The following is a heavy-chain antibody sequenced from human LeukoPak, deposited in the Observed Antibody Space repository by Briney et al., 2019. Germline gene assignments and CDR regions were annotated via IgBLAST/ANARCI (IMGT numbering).Heavy chain of an antibody. V-gene: IGHV1-8*01. Sequence: ASVKVSCKASGYTFTSYDINWVRQATGQGLEWMGWMNPNSGNTGYAQKFQGRVTMTRNTSISTAYMELSSLRSEDTAVYYCGRGPERYSSSWEETDYWGQGTLVTVSS. D-gene: IGHD6-13*01. CDR2: MNPNSGNT. J-gene: IGHJ4*02. CDR1: GYTFTSYD. CDR3: GRGPERYSSSWEETDY.